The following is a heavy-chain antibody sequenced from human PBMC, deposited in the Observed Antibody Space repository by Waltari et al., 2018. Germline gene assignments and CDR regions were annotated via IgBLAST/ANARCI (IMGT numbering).Heavy chain of an antibody. CDR3: ARTRSGGVGNWFDP. CDR1: GFTFSSYA. Sequence: QVQLVESGGGVVQPGRSLRLSCAASGFTFSSYAMHWVRQAPGKGLEWVAVISYDGSNKYYADSVKGRFTISRDKSKNTLYLQMNSLRAEDTAVYYCARTRSGGVGNWFDPWGQGTLVTVSS. V-gene: IGHV3-30-3*01. D-gene: IGHD3-3*01. J-gene: IGHJ5*02. CDR2: ISYDGSNK.